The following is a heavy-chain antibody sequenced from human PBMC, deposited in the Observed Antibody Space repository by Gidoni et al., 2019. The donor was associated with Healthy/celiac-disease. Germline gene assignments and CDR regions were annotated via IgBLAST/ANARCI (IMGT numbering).Heavy chain of an antibody. J-gene: IGHJ4*02. V-gene: IGHV4-34*01. Sequence: GLEWIGEINHSGSTNYNPSLKSRVTISVDTSKNQFSLKLSSVTAADTAVYYCARGPHSGSPPNWGQGTLVTVSS. D-gene: IGHD1-26*01. CDR2: INHSGST. CDR3: ARGPHSGSPPN.